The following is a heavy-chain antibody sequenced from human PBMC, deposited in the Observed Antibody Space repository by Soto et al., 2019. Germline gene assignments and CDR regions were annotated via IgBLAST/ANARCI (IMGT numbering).Heavy chain of an antibody. D-gene: IGHD2-15*01. CDR3: ARAGCDGGSCYTLVGLRYGMDV. V-gene: IGHV3-30-3*01. J-gene: IGHJ6*02. CDR1: GFTFSSYA. Sequence: QVQLVESGGGVVQPGRSQRLSCAASGFTFSSYAMYWVRQAPGKGLEWVAVISYDGNNKYYADSVKGRFTISRDNSKNTLSRQMNSLRAEDTAVYYCARAGCDGGSCYTLVGLRYGMDVWGQGTTVTVSS. CDR2: ISYDGNNK.